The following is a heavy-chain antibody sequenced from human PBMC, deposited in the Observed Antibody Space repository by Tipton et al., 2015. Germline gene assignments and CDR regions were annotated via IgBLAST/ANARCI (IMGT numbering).Heavy chain of an antibody. Sequence: QLAQSGAEVKKPGASVKVSCEASTDTFTGYDFNWVRQAPGQGLEWMGWMTPNTGKTGYAQKFQGRVTMTTGTSINTAYMELTSLTSEDTAVYYCARGAGGQGRGGPRLYHWGQGTLVTVSS. CDR3: ARGAGGQGRGGPRLYH. J-gene: IGHJ5*02. V-gene: IGHV1-8*01. CDR2: MTPNTGKT. CDR1: TDTFTGYD. D-gene: IGHD3-10*01.